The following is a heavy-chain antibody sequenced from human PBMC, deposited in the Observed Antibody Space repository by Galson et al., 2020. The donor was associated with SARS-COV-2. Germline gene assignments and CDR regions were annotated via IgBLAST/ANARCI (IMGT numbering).Heavy chain of an antibody. D-gene: IGHD3-3*01. CDR1: GGSISSGDYY. CDR3: ARAKRITIFGVVDWFDP. Sequence: SQTLSLTCTVSGGSISSGDYYWSWIRQPPGKGLEWIGYIYYSGSTYYNPSLKSRVTISVDTSKNQFSLKLSSVTAADTAVYYCARAKRITIFGVVDWFDPWGQGTLVTVSS. CDR2: IYYSGST. J-gene: IGHJ5*02. V-gene: IGHV4-30-4*01.